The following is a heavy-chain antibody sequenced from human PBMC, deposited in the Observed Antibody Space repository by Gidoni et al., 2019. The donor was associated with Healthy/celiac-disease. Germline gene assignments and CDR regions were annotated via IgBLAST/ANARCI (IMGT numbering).Heavy chain of an antibody. J-gene: IGHJ6*02. CDR1: GFTFSSYA. Sequence: EVQLLESGGGLVQPGGSLRLSCAASGFTFSSYAMSWVRQAPGKGLEWVSASSGIGGSTYYADSVKGRFTISRDNSKNTLYLQMNSLRAEDTAVYYCARGDIVVVVAADYYGMDVWGQGTTVTVSS. V-gene: IGHV3-23*01. D-gene: IGHD2-15*01. CDR2: SSGIGGST. CDR3: ARGDIVVVVAADYYGMDV.